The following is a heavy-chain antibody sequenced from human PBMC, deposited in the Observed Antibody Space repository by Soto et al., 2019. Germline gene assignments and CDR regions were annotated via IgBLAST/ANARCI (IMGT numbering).Heavy chain of an antibody. CDR1: GYTFTSYG. CDR3: ARKRGYSGSFYYYGMDV. CDR2: IIPIFGTA. J-gene: IGHJ6*02. D-gene: IGHD1-26*01. Sequence: ASLQGSCKASGYTFTSYGIGWVRQAPGQGLEWMGGIIPIFGTANYAQKFQGRVTITADESTSTAYMELSSLRSEDTAVYYCARKRGYSGSFYYYGMDVWGQGTTVTVSS. V-gene: IGHV1-69*13.